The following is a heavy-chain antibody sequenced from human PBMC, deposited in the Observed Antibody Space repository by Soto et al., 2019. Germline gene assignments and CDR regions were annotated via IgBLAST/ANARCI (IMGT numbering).Heavy chain of an antibody. D-gene: IGHD3-3*02. V-gene: IGHV3-23*01. CDR2: ISGSGGST. J-gene: IGHJ6*01. Sequence: GRSLRLSCAASAFTFSSHPMSWVRQAPGTGPQWVSAISGSGGSTYYADSVKGRFTISRDNSKTTLYLQMNSLRAEDTAVCYCAKPVSTARGCYYYGMDVWGQG. CDR1: AFTFSSHP. CDR3: AKPVSTARGCYYYGMDV.